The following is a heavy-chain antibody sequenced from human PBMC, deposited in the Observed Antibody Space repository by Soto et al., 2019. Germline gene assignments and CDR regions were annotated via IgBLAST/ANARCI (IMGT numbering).Heavy chain of an antibody. CDR1: GFTFSSYV. D-gene: IGHD3-10*02. Sequence: GGSLRLSCVASGFTFSSYVMNWVRQAPGQGLEWVSAISGSGASTFYPDSVKGRFSTSRDNSKNMVYLQMDSLRAEGTAVYYCAKDRNHLPMSLFDYWGQGALVTVSS. V-gene: IGHV3-23*01. CDR2: ISGSGAST. CDR3: AKDRNHLPMSLFDY. J-gene: IGHJ4*02.